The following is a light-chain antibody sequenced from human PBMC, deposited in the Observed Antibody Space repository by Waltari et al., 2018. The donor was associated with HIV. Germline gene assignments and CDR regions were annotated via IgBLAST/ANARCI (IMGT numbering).Light chain of an antibody. CDR3: QSYDSSLSGVV. V-gene: IGLV1-40*01. Sequence: QSVLTQPPSVSGAPGQRVTISCTGSSSNIGAGYDVHWYQQLPGTAPKLLSYGNSNRPSGFPDRFSGSKSGTSASLSITGLQAEEEADYYCQSYDSSLSGVVFGGGTKLTVL. CDR2: GNS. CDR1: SSNIGAGYD. J-gene: IGLJ2*01.